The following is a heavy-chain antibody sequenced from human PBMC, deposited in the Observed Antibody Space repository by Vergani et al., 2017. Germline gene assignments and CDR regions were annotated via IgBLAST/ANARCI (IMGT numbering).Heavy chain of an antibody. D-gene: IGHD6-19*01. Sequence: QLQLQEWGPGLLKPSATLSLTCSVSGASIRSSNDCWGWTRPPPGKGLEWIASIYYSGRTYYNPSLKSRVSISVDTSKNQFSLKRGSVTAADTAVYFCARHSTVEWLVKLGWIDPWGQGILVTVSS. J-gene: IGHJ5*02. CDR1: GASIRSSNDC. CDR3: ARHSTVEWLVKLGWIDP. V-gene: IGHV4-39*01. CDR2: IYYSGRT.